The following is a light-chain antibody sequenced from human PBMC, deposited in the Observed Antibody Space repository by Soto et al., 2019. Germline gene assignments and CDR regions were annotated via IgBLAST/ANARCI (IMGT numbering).Light chain of an antibody. CDR3: QPGHNWPLP. CDR1: QSISTE. J-gene: IGKJ2*01. V-gene: IGKV3-15*01. Sequence: EIVMTQSPATLSVSPGERATLSCRASQSISTELAWYQQKPGQPPRLLIYSASTRATGVPARFTGSGSGSEFTLTISGLQSEDFAVYYCQPGHNWPLPFGQGTRLEI. CDR2: SAS.